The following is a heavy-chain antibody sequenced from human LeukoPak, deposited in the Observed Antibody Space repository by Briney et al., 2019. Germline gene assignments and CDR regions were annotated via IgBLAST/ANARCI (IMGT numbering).Heavy chain of an antibody. J-gene: IGHJ4*02. V-gene: IGHV4-59*08. CDR1: GGSISSYY. CDR2: IYYSGST. CDR3: ARLREYSDSSGWYYFDY. Sequence: SETLSLTCTVSGGSISSYYWSWIRQPPGKGLEWIGYIYYSGSTNHNPSLKSRVTISVDTSKNQFSLKLSSVTAADTAVYYCARLREYSDSSGWYYFDYWGQGTLVTVSS. D-gene: IGHD6-19*01.